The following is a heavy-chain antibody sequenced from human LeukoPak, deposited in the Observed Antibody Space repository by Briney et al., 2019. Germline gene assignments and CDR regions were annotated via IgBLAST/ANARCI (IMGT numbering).Heavy chain of an antibody. V-gene: IGHV3-11*04. D-gene: IGHD3-10*01. Sequence: GGSLRLSCAASGFTFGDYYMSWIRQAPGKGLEGISYISPGGITIYYADSVKGRFTISRDKAKNSLPLQMNSLKAEDSAVYFCARAGNYYGSGIDYWGQGTLVTVSS. CDR3: ARAGNYYGSGIDY. CDR1: GFTFGDYY. CDR2: ISPGGITI. J-gene: IGHJ4*02.